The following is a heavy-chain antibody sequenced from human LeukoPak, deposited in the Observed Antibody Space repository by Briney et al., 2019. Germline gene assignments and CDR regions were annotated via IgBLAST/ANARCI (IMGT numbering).Heavy chain of an antibody. V-gene: IGHV3-53*01. CDR2: FFRAGAT. CDR3: VRQSFTYNSGWYWVVH. D-gene: IGHD6-19*01. Sequence: FFRAGATYYGYSVKGRFTISRDDSKNTVYLQMNSLRAEDTAVYYCVRQSFTYNSGWYWVVHWGQGILVTVSS. J-gene: IGHJ5*02.